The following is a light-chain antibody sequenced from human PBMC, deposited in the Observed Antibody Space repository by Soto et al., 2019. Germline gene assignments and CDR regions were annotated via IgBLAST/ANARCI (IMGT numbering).Light chain of an antibody. J-gene: IGKJ1*01. CDR3: QYYGTSPQT. Sequence: IVLTPSPCTLSLSPVETATLSCRASQSVSSSALAWYQQKPGQAPRRLIYGASSRATGIPDRFSGSGSGTDFTLTISRLEPEDFAVYYCQYYGTSPQTFGQGTKVDIK. CDR1: QSVSSSA. V-gene: IGKV3-20*01. CDR2: GAS.